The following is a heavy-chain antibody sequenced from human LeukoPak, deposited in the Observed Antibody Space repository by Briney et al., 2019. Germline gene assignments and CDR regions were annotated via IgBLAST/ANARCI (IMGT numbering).Heavy chain of an antibody. CDR3: ARDFAREFTIDY. Sequence: PGGSLRLSSAASGFTFSNYNMNWVRQPPGKGLQWVSYISSSSNIIYYADSVKGRFTISRDNAKNSLFLQMNSLRAEDTAVYYCARDFAREFTIDYWGQGTLVTVSS. D-gene: IGHD3-10*01. CDR1: GFTFSNYN. V-gene: IGHV3-48*01. J-gene: IGHJ4*02. CDR2: ISSSSNII.